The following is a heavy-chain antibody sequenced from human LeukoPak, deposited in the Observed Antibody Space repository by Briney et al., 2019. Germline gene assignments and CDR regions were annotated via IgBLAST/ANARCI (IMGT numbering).Heavy chain of an antibody. V-gene: IGHV1-18*01. Sequence: GASVKVSCKASGYTFTSYGISWVRQAPGQGLEWMGWISAYNGNTNYAQKLQGRATMTTDTSTSTAYMELRSLRSDDTAVYYCARDEIRYGSGSYCLATDYWGQGTLVTVSS. D-gene: IGHD3-10*01. CDR2: ISAYNGNT. J-gene: IGHJ4*02. CDR1: GYTFTSYG. CDR3: ARDEIRYGSGSYCLATDY.